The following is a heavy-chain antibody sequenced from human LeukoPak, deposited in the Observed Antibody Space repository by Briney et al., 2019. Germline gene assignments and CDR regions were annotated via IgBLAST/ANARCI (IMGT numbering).Heavy chain of an antibody. Sequence: GGSLRLSCAASGFTFSSYGMHWVRQAPGKGLEWVAFIRYDGSNKYYADSVKGRFTISRDNSKNTVYLQMNALRAEDTALYFCARGGTLVRGGDPFDYWGQGTLVTVSS. CDR2: IRYDGSNK. CDR3: ARGGTLVRGGDPFDY. CDR1: GFTFSSYG. D-gene: IGHD3-10*01. J-gene: IGHJ4*02. V-gene: IGHV3-30*02.